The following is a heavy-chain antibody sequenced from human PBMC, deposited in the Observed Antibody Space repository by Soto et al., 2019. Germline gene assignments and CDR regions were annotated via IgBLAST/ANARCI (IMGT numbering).Heavy chain of an antibody. CDR2: INAANGDT. D-gene: IGHD1-26*01. CDR3: GRSVVGATGEILNNAMDV. CDR1: GYTFTSYA. J-gene: IGHJ6*02. Sequence: QVQLVQSGAEVKKPRASVQVSCKASGYTFTSYALHWVRQARGERPEWMGWINAANGDTKYSKKFQGRVTITRDISASTGYMELSCLSFEDTAVYYCGRSVVGATGEILNNAMDVWGQVTTVTVSS. V-gene: IGHV1-3*01.